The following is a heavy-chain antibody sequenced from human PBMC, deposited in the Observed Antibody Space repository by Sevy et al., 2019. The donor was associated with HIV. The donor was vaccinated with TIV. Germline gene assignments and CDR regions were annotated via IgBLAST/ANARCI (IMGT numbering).Heavy chain of an antibody. Sequence: GGSLRLSCAASGFNTIHYAMHWVRQAPGKGLQWVTFIRYDGHTRYYADFVRGRFTISRDTSKNTLYLQMNSLSTEDTAIYYCAKDKCSGASCSGYVFENWCQGTLVTVSS. CDR2: IRYDGHTR. J-gene: IGHJ4*03. CDR1: GFNTIHYA. V-gene: IGHV3-30*02. D-gene: IGHD2-15*01. CDR3: AKDKCSGASCSGYVFEN.